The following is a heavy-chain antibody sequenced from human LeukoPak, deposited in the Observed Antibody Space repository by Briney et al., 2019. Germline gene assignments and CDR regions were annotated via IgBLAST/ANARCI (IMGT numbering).Heavy chain of an antibody. CDR3: ARVRTGTMVYMDV. D-gene: IGHD1-7*01. CDR2: INPNSGGT. V-gene: IGHV1-2*02. CDR1: GYTFTGYY. J-gene: IGHJ6*03. Sequence: GASVKVSCKASGYTFTGYYMHWVRQAPGQGLEWMGWINPNSGGTNYAQKFQGRVTMTRDTSISTAYMELSRLRSDDTAVYYCARVRTGTMVYMDVWGKGTTVTVSS.